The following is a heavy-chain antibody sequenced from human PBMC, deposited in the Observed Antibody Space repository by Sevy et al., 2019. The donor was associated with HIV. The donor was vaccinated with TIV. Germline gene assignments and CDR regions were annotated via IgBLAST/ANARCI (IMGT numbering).Heavy chain of an antibody. CDR2: IYYSGST. Sequence: SGTLSLTCTVSGGSISSYYWSWIRQPPGKGLEWIGYIYYSGSTNYNPSLKSRVTISVDTSKNQFSLKLSSVTAADTAVYYCARGAWYRGGRRLGFDYWGQGTLVTVSS. V-gene: IGHV4-59*01. D-gene: IGHD5-12*01. CDR1: GGSISSYY. J-gene: IGHJ4*02. CDR3: ARGAWYRGGRRLGFDY.